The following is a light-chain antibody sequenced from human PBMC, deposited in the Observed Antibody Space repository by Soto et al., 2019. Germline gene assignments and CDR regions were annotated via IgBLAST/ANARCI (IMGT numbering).Light chain of an antibody. CDR1: SSDVGSYDY. J-gene: IGLJ2*01. CDR2: DVN. CDR3: CSYAGTYTFMV. Sequence: QSALTQPRSVSGSPGQSVTISCTGTSSDVGSYDYVSWYQQHPGKAPKLIISDVNKRPSGVPDRFSGSKSGNTASLIISGLQADDDADYYCCSYAGTYTFMVFGGGTKLTV. V-gene: IGLV2-11*01.